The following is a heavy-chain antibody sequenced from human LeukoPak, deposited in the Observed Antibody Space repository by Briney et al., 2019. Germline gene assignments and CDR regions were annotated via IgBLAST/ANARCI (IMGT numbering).Heavy chain of an antibody. V-gene: IGHV3-9*01. CDR3: AKDMDPAAVYSYGLDI. CDR1: GFTFDVYA. Sequence: PGGSLRLSCAASGFTFDVYAMHWVRQAPGKGLEWVSGITWNNNRVGYADSVKGRFSISRDNAKNFLYLQMNSLRPEDSALYYCAKDMDPAAVYSYGLDIWGQGTTVTVSS. D-gene: IGHD2-2*01. J-gene: IGHJ6*02. CDR2: ITWNNNRV.